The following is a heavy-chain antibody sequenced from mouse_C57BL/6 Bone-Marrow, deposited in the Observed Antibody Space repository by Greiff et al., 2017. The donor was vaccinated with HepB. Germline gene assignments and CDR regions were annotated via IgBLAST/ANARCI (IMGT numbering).Heavy chain of an antibody. CDR3: ARHEESGGNAGVYAMDY. CDR1: GFTFSDYY. D-gene: IGHD1-1*02. Sequence: EVKLVESGGGLVQPGGSLKLSCAASGFTFSDYYMYWVRQTPEKRLEWVAYISNGGGSTYYPDTVKGRFTISRDNAKNTLYLQMSRLKSEDTAMYYCARHEESGGNAGVYAMDYWGQGTSVNVSS. J-gene: IGHJ4*01. V-gene: IGHV5-12*01. CDR2: ISNGGGST.